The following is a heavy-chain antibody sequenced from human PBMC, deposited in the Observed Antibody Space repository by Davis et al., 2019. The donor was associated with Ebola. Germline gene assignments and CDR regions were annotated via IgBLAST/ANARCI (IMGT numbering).Heavy chain of an antibody. CDR2: FDPEDGET. D-gene: IGHD6-13*01. Sequence: ASVKVSCKVSGYTLTELSMHWVRQAPGKGLEWMGGFDPEDGETIYAQKLQGRVTMTTDTSTSTAYMELRSLRSDDTAVYYCARGAAAGYYYYYYGMDVWGQGTTVTVSS. CDR1: GYTLTELS. CDR3: ARGAAAGYYYYYYGMDV. V-gene: IGHV1-24*01. J-gene: IGHJ6*02.